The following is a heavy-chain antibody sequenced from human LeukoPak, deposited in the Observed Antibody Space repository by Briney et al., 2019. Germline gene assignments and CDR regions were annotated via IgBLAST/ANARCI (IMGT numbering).Heavy chain of an antibody. V-gene: IGHV1-2*02. CDR1: GYTFTGYY. Sequence: GASVKVSCKASGYTFTGYYMHWVRQAPGQGLEWMGWINPNSGGTNYAQKFQGRVTMTRDTSISTAYVELSRLRSDDTAVYYCARSRSDDSSGYYWDYFDYWGQGTLVTVSS. CDR2: INPNSGGT. D-gene: IGHD3-22*01. CDR3: ARSRSDDSSGYYWDYFDY. J-gene: IGHJ4*02.